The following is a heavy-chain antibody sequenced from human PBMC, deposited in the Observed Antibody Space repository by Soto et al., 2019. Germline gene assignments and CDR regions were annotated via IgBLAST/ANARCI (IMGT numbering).Heavy chain of an antibody. D-gene: IGHD5-12*01. Sequence: CGLLRLSCAASGFTFSSFWMSWVRQAPGKGLEWVANIKYDGSQKNYVDSVKGRFTISRDNAKNSLYLQMDSLRAEDTAVYYCARDSGSYDSDVWGKGTTVTVSS. CDR2: IKYDGSQK. CDR1: GFTFSSFW. J-gene: IGHJ6*04. CDR3: ARDSGSYDSDV. V-gene: IGHV3-7*01.